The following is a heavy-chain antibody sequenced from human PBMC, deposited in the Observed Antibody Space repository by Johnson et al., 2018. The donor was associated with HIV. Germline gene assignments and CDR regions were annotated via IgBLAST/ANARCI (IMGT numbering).Heavy chain of an antibody. Sequence: VQLMESGGGLVQPGGSLRLSCAASGFRFGSYWMAWVRQAPEKGLEWVANIKYDKSEKYYVDSVRGRFTISRDNAKNSLYLEMNSLRAEDTAVYFCARDRPFYYGSGWVAFDLWGQGTMVTVSS. D-gene: IGHD3-10*01. CDR3: ARDRPFYYGSGWVAFDL. CDR1: GFRFGSYW. CDR2: IKYDKSEK. J-gene: IGHJ3*01. V-gene: IGHV3-7*04.